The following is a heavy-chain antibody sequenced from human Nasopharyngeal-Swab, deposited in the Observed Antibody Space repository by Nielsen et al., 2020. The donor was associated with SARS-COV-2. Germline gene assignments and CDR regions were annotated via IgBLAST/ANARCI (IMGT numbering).Heavy chain of an antibody. Sequence: SETLSLTCTVSGGPISSGGYFWSWIRQHPGKGLEWIGYIHYTGNTYSNPSLESRLTISLDTSQNQFALGLSSVTAADTAVYYCAREVIEQAVSDAFDFWGQGTMVTVSS. V-gene: IGHV4-31*03. CDR1: GGPISSGGYF. CDR2: IHYTGNT. CDR3: AREVIEQAVSDAFDF. J-gene: IGHJ3*01. D-gene: IGHD3-16*02.